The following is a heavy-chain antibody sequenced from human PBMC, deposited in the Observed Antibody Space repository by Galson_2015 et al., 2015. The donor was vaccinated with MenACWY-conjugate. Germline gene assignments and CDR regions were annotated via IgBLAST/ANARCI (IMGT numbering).Heavy chain of an antibody. CDR1: GFSFSYYA. CDR2: ITGGGDST. D-gene: IGHD6-19*01. J-gene: IGHJ4*02. V-gene: IGHV3-23*01. Sequence: SLRLSCAASGFSFSYYAMNWVRQAPGKGLEWVSAITGGGDSTYYADSVKGQFTISRDNSKNTLYLQMNSLRAEDTAIYYCAKDLSSGWYEPFDYWGQGTLVTVSS. CDR3: AKDLSSGWYEPFDY.